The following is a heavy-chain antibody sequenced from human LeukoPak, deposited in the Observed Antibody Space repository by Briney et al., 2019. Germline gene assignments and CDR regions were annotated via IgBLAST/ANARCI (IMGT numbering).Heavy chain of an antibody. CDR3: ARWYSSGWYYFDY. V-gene: IGHV4-39*02. CDR1: GGSISSSSYY. D-gene: IGHD6-19*01. CDR2: IYYSGST. Sequence: SETLSLTCSVSGGSISSSSYYWGWIRQPPGKGLEWIGSIYYSGSTYYNPSLKSRVTISVDTSKNHFSLKVSSVTAADTAVYSCARWYSSGWYYFDYWGQGTLVTVS. J-gene: IGHJ4*02.